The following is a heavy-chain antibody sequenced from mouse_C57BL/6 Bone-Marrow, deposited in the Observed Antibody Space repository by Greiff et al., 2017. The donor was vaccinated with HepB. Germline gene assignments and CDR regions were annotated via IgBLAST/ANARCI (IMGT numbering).Heavy chain of an antibody. J-gene: IGHJ3*01. CDR2: ISSGGSYT. CDR3: ARFAY. CDR1: GFTFSSYG. V-gene: IGHV5-6*01. Sequence: EVKLMESGGDLVKPGGSLKLSCAASGFTFSSYGMSWVRQTPDKRLEWVATISSGGSYTYYPDSVKGRFTISRDNAKNTLYLQMSSLKSEDTAMSYCARFAYWGQGTLVTVSA.